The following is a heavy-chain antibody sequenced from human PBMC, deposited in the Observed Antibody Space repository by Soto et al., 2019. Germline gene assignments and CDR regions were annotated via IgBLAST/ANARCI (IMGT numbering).Heavy chain of an antibody. J-gene: IGHJ4*02. Sequence: ASVKVSCKASGYTLTSYAMHWVRQAPGQRLEWMGWINAGNGNTKYSQKFQGRVTITRDTSASTAYMELSSLRSEDTAVYYCARGVGLYSNYDYWGQGTLVTVSS. V-gene: IGHV1-3*01. D-gene: IGHD2-2*02. CDR1: GYTLTSYA. CDR2: INAGNGNT. CDR3: ARGVGLYSNYDY.